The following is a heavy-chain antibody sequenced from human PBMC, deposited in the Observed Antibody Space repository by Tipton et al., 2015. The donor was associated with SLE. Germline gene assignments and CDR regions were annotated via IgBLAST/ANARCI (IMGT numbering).Heavy chain of an antibody. CDR3: VRGDWMSLYNWFDP. CDR2: IYYSGST. D-gene: IGHD3/OR15-3a*01. CDR1: GGSISSSSYF. J-gene: IGHJ5*02. V-gene: IGHV4-39*01. Sequence: TLSLTCTVSGGSISSSSYFWGWIRQPPGKGLEWIGSIYYSGSTYYNPSLKSRVTISVDTSKNQFSLKLSSVTAADTAVYYCVRGDWMSLYNWFDPWGQGTLVTVSS.